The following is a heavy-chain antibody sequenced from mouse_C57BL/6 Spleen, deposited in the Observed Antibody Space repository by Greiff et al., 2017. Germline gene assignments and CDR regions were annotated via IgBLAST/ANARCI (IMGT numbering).Heavy chain of an antibody. Sequence: EVQLQESGPGLVKPSQSLSLTCSVTGYSITSGYYWNWIRQFPGNKLEWMGYISYDGSNNYNPSLKNRISITRDTSKNQFFLKLNSVTTEDTATYYCARGNTTVVAPAYWGQGTLVTVSA. CDR1: GYSITSGYY. V-gene: IGHV3-6*01. CDR3: ARGNTTVVAPAY. D-gene: IGHD1-1*01. CDR2: ISYDGSN. J-gene: IGHJ3*01.